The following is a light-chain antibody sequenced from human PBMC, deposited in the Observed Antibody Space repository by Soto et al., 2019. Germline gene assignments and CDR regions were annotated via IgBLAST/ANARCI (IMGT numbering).Light chain of an antibody. CDR2: DAS. J-gene: IGKJ4*01. CDR1: QSVSSY. CDR3: QQRYNWLT. V-gene: IGKV3-11*01. Sequence: EIVLTQSPATLSLSPGETATLSCRASQSVSSYLAWYQQKPGQAPRLLIYDASSRATGIPARFSGSGSGTDFTLTISSLEPEDSAVYYCQQRYNWLTFGGGTKVEIK.